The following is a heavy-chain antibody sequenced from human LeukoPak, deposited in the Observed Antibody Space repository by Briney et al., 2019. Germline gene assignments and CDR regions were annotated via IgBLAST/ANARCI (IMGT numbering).Heavy chain of an antibody. CDR1: GGSISSYY. J-gene: IGHJ3*02. D-gene: IGHD6-13*01. V-gene: IGHV4-59*01. CDR2: IYYSGST. Sequence: SETLSLTCTVSGGSISSYYWSWIRQPPGTGLEWIGYIYYSGSTNYNPSLKSRVTISVDTSKNQFSLKLSSVTAADTAVYYCARGSSSWYRAFDIWGQGTMVTVSS. CDR3: ARGSSSWYRAFDI.